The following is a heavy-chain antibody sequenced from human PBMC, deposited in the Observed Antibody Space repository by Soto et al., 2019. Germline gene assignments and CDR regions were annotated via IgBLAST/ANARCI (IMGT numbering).Heavy chain of an antibody. J-gene: IGHJ6*02. CDR1: GFTFNTYP. V-gene: IGHV3-23*01. Sequence: GGSLRLSCATPGFTFNTYPMTWVRQAPGKGLEWVSSISSTAGRTSSYADSVKGRFAISRDFSDNTVYLQMNNLRVDDTAVYFCAKGVLSFHYGMEVWGQGTTVTVSS. CDR3: AKGVLSFHYGMEV. CDR2: ISSTAGRTS. D-gene: IGHD3-10*01.